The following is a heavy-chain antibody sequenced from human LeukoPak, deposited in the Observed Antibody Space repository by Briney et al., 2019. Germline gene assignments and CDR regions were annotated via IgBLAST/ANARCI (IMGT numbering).Heavy chain of an antibody. CDR1: GFTFDDYG. Sequence: PGGSLRLSCAASGFTFDDYGMSWVRQAPGKGLEWVSGINWNGGSTGYADSVKGRFTISRDNAKNSLYLQMNSLRAEDTALYYCARESTYDFWSGLKYYYYYYMDVWGKGTTVTVSS. CDR3: ARESTYDFWSGLKYYYYYYMDV. D-gene: IGHD3-3*01. J-gene: IGHJ6*03. V-gene: IGHV3-20*04. CDR2: INWNGGST.